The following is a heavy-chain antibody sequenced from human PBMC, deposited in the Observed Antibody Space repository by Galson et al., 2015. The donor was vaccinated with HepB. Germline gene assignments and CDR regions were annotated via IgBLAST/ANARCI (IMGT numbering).Heavy chain of an antibody. CDR2: ISSSSSTI. V-gene: IGHV3-48*04. CDR3: ARDFYGSGSNPFDY. CDR1: GFTFSSYS. Sequence: SLRLSCAASGFTFSSYSMNWVRQAPGKGLEWVSYISSSSSTIYYADSVKGRFTISRDNAKNSLYLQMNSLRAEDTAVYYCARDFYGSGSNPFDYWGQGTLVTVSS. J-gene: IGHJ4*02. D-gene: IGHD3-10*01.